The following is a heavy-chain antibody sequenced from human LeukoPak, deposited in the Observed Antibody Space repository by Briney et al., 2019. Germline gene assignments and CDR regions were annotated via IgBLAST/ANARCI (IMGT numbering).Heavy chain of an antibody. CDR2: IHYSGST. J-gene: IGHJ4*02. CDR3: AGTGQWLAFDY. D-gene: IGHD6-19*01. Sequence: SETLSLTCTVSGGSISSYYWSWIRQPPGKGLEWIGYIHYSGSTNHNPSLKSRVTISIDTSKNQLSLTLRSVTAADTAVYYCAGTGQWLAFDYWGQGTLVTVSS. CDR1: GGSISSYY. V-gene: IGHV4-59*08.